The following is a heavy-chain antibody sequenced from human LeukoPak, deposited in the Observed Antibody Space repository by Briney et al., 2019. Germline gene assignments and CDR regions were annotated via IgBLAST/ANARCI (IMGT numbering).Heavy chain of an antibody. CDR3: ARPDQRGYSYGYSAFDI. V-gene: IGHV4-39*01. CDR2: IYYSGST. Sequence: SETLSLTCTVSGGSIASGNYYWGWIRQPPGKELEWIGSIYYSGSTYYNPSLKSRVTIFIDTSKNQFSLKLLSVTAADTAVYYCARPDQRGYSYGYSAFDIWGQGTMVTVSS. CDR1: GGSIASGNYY. J-gene: IGHJ3*02. D-gene: IGHD5-18*01.